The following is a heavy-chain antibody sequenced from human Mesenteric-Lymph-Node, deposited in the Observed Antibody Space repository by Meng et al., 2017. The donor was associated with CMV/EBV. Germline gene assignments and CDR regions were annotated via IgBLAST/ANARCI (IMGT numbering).Heavy chain of an antibody. V-gene: IGHV1-18*04. D-gene: IGHD3-10*01. Sequence: SGYTFTNHGITWVRKAPGQGLEWMGWIAADTGNTHYAQTLQGRVTMTADTSSSTVNMELRGLRSDDTAVYYCARDRVVRGGITFVDYWGQGTLVTVSS. CDR2: IAADTGNT. CDR3: ARDRVVRGGITFVDY. J-gene: IGHJ4*02. CDR1: GYTFTNHG.